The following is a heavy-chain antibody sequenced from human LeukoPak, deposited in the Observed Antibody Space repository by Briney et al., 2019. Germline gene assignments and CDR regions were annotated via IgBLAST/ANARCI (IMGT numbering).Heavy chain of an antibody. CDR1: GGTFSSYA. D-gene: IGHD2-2*01. Sequence: AASVKVSCKASGGTFSSYAISWVRQAPGQGLEWMGWISAYNGNTNYAQKLQGRVTMTTDTSTSTAYMELRSLRSDDTAVYYCARGELGYCSSTSCQGVYDYWGQGTLVTVSS. V-gene: IGHV1-18*01. J-gene: IGHJ4*02. CDR3: ARGELGYCSSTSCQGVYDY. CDR2: ISAYNGNT.